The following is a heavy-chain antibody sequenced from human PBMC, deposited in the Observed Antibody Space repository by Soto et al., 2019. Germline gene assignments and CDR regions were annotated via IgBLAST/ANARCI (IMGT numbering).Heavy chain of an antibody. D-gene: IGHD5-18*01. J-gene: IGHJ6*02. Sequence: QVHLVQSGAEVKKPGASVKVSCKTSGYTFTTYGISWVRQAPGQGLEWMGWISAYNGNTNYAQKLQGRVTMTTDTSTSTAYMELRSLRSDDTXXXXXXXXXYSYGYYAMXXXGQGT. CDR2: ISAYNGNT. CDR3: XXXXYSYGYYAMXX. V-gene: IGHV1-18*04. CDR1: GYTFTTYG.